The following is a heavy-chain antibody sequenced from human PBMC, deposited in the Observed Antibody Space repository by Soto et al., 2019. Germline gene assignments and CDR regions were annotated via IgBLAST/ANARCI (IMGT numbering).Heavy chain of an antibody. CDR2: ISGSGGST. Sequence: EVQLLESGGGLVQPGGSLRLSCAASGFTFSSYAMSWVRQAPGKGLEWVSAISGSGGSTYYADSVKGRFTISRDNSKNTLYLQMNSLRAEDTAVYYYAKGGAARPLYYYYYGMDVWGQGTTVTVSS. CDR3: AKGGAARPLYYYYYGMDV. CDR1: GFTFSSYA. J-gene: IGHJ6*02. D-gene: IGHD6-6*01. V-gene: IGHV3-23*01.